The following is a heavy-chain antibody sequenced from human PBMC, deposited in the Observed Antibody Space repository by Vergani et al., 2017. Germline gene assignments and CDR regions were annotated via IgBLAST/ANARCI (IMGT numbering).Heavy chain of an antibody. V-gene: IGHV5-51*01. D-gene: IGHD2-2*01. CDR3: ARQDIVVVPAANDAFDI. J-gene: IGHJ3*02. CDR1: GYSFTSYW. Sequence: EVQLVQSGAEVKKPGESLKISCKGSGYSFTSYWIGLVRQLPGKGLEWMGIIYPCYSDTRYSPSFQGQVTISADKSISTAYLQWSSLKASDTAMYYCARQDIVVVPAANDAFDIWGQGTMVTVSS. CDR2: IYPCYSDT.